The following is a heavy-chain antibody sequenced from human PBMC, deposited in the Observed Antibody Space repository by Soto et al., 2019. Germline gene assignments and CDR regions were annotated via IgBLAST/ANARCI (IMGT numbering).Heavy chain of an antibody. D-gene: IGHD5-18*01. J-gene: IGHJ4*02. CDR1: GFTFSSYG. CDR3: ARDSGRGIQLWFDY. CDR2: IWYDGSNK. V-gene: IGHV3-33*08. Sequence: GGSLRLSCAASGFTFSSYGMHWVRQAPGKGLEWVAVIWYDGSNKYYADSVKGRFTISRDNSKNTLYLQMNSLRAEDTAVYCCARDSGRGIQLWFDYWGQGTLVTVSS.